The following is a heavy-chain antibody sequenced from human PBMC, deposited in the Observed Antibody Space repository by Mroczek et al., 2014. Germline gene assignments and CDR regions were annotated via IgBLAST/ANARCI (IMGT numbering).Heavy chain of an antibody. V-gene: IGHV4-59*13. Sequence: VQLVESGPGLVKPSETLSITCSVSGSSISTYHWSWIRQFPGKGLEWIGYISNSGSNLHNPSLEGRVSMSVDTSKQQVSLRLSSVTAADTAVYYCARADYYGPIYGLDVWGQGTTVTVS. CDR3: ARADYYGPIYGLDV. CDR1: GSSISTYH. D-gene: IGHD3-10*01. J-gene: IGHJ6*02. CDR2: ISNSGSN.